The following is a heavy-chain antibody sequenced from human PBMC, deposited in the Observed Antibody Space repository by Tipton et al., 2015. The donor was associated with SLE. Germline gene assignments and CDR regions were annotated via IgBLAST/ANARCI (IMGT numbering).Heavy chain of an antibody. J-gene: IGHJ4*02. CDR2: INHSGST. V-gene: IGHV4-34*01. CDR1: GGSFSGYY. Sequence: TLSLTCSVYGGSFSGYYWSWIRQPPGKGLEWIGEINHSGSTNYNPSLKSRVTISVDTSKNQFSLKLSSVTAADTAVYYCARKGNCSGGGCFDSWGQGTLVAVSS. D-gene: IGHD2-15*01. CDR3: ARKGNCSGGGCFDS.